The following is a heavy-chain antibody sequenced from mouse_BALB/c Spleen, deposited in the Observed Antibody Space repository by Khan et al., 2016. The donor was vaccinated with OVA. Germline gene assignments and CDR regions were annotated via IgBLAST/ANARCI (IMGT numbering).Heavy chain of an antibody. CDR2: INYGGSA. D-gene: IGHD2-3*01. CDR1: GYSITSDYA. Sequence: EVKLEESGPGLVKPSQSLSLTCTVTGYSITSDYAWNWIRQFPGNKLEWMGYINYGGSANYNPSLKSRISITRDTSKNQFFLQLKSVTTEDTATYYCARDGSRYNYAMDHWGQGTSVTVSS. V-gene: IGHV3-2*02. CDR3: ARDGSRYNYAMDH. J-gene: IGHJ4*01.